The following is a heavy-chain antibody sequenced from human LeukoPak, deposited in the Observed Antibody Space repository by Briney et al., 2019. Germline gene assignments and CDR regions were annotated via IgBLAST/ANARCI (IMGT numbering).Heavy chain of an antibody. V-gene: IGHV4-39*07. J-gene: IGHJ6*03. Sequence: PSETLSLTCTVSAGSISSRSYSWGWIRQPPGKGLEWIGSIYYSGSTYYNPSLKSRVTISVDTSKNQFSLKLSSVTAADTAVYYCVGAAAGYYYYYMDVWGKGTTVTISS. CDR1: AGSISSRSYS. D-gene: IGHD6-13*01. CDR2: IYYSGST. CDR3: VGAAAGYYYYYMDV.